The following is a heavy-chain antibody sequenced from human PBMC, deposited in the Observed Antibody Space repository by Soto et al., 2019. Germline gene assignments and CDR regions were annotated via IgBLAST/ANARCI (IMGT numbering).Heavy chain of an antibody. V-gene: IGHV1-18*01. D-gene: IGHD3-10*01. CDR3: ARTMVRGVPVSDYYGMDV. CDR2: ISAYNGNT. Sequence: ASVKVSCKPSGYTFTSYGISWVRQAPGQGLEWMGWISAYNGNTNYAQKLQGRVTMTTDTSTSTAYMELRSLRSDDTAVYYCARTMVRGVPVSDYYGMDVWGQGTTVTVSS. CDR1: GYTFTSYG. J-gene: IGHJ6*02.